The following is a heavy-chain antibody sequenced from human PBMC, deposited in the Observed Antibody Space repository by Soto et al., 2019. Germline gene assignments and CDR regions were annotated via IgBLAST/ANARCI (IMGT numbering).Heavy chain of an antibody. J-gene: IGHJ4*02. CDR2: ISWNSGSI. Sequence: EVQLVESGGGLVQPGRSLRLSCAASGFTFDDYAMHWVRQAPGKGLEWVSGISWNSGSIGYADSVKGRFTISRDNAKNSLYLQMNSLRAEDTALYYCAKEPLDYWGQGTLVTVSS. V-gene: IGHV3-9*01. CDR1: GFTFDDYA. CDR3: AKEPLDY.